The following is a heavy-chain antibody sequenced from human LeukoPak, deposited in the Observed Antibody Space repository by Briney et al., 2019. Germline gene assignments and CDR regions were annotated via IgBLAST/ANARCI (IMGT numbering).Heavy chain of an antibody. CDR2: IWYGGSNK. Sequence: GGSLRLSCAASGFTFSSYSMNWVRQAPGKGLEWVAVIWYGGSNKYYADSVKGRFTISRDNSKNTLYLQMNSLRAEDTAVYYCALGGSGSYYNSPFDYWGQGTLVTVSS. CDR1: GFTFSSYS. CDR3: ALGGSGSYYNSPFDY. V-gene: IGHV3-33*08. J-gene: IGHJ4*02. D-gene: IGHD3-10*01.